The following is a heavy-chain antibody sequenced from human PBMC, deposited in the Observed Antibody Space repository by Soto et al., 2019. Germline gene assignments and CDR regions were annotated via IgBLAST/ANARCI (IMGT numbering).Heavy chain of an antibody. CDR1: GFSLSTSGVG. CDR2: IYWDDDK. V-gene: IGHV2-5*02. D-gene: IGHD3-10*01. CDR3: AHLFYGSGSYYNGYYYYMDV. Sequence: QITLKESGPPLVKPTQTLTLTCTFSGFSLSTSGVGVGWIRQPPGKALEWLALIYWDDDKRYSPSLKSRLTITKDTSKNQVVLTMTNMDPVDTATYYCAHLFYGSGSYYNGYYYYMDVWGKGTTVTVSS. J-gene: IGHJ6*03.